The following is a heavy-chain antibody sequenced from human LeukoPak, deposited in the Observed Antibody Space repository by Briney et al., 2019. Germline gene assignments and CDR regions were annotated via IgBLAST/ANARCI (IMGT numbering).Heavy chain of an antibody. Sequence: PGGSLRLSCAASGFTFSSYWMSWVRQAPGKGLEWVANIKQDGSEKYYVDSVKGRFTISRDNAKNSLYLQMNSLRAEDTAVYYCARSNTAMVKGGSDYWGQGTLVTVSS. V-gene: IGHV3-7*01. CDR2: IKQDGSEK. J-gene: IGHJ4*02. CDR3: ARSNTAMVKGGSDY. CDR1: GFTFSSYW. D-gene: IGHD5-18*01.